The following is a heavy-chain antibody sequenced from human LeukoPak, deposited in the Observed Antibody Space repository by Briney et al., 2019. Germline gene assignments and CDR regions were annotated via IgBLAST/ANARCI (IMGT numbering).Heavy chain of an antibody. CDR2: ISYDGSKK. J-gene: IGHJ4*02. Sequence: GGSLRLSCAGSGLSFNIYGMQWVRQAPGKGLEWVAAISYDGSKKYYGDSVKGRFTISRDNSKNTLYLQMNSLRVEGTAVYYCAKDLGAGTTWDGVFHFWGQGTLVTVSA. V-gene: IGHV3-30*18. D-gene: IGHD6-25*01. CDR1: GLSFNIYG. CDR3: AKDLGAGTTWDGVFHF.